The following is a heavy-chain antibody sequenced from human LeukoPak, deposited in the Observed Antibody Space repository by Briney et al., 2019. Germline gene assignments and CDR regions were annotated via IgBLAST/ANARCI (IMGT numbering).Heavy chain of an antibody. J-gene: IGHJ3*02. CDR2: ISSSSSYI. D-gene: IGHD3-10*01. CDR3: ARAPKGHLWFGYDAFDI. Sequence: PGGSLRLSCAASGFTFSSYSMNWVRQAPGKGLEWVSSISSSSSYIYYADSVKGRFTISRDNAKNSLYLQVNSLRAEDTAVYYCARAPKGHLWFGYDAFDIWGQGTMVTVSS. V-gene: IGHV3-21*01. CDR1: GFTFSSYS.